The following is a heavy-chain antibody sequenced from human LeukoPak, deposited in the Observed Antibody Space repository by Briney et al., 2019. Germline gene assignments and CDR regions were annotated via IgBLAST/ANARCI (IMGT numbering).Heavy chain of an antibody. CDR2: INPNSGGT. Sequence: ASVKVSCKASGYTFTSYYMHWVRQAPGQGLEWMGRINPNSGGTNYAQKFQGRVTMTRDTSISTAYMELSRLRSDDTAVYYCARSMAGGQLLTENWGQGTLVTVSS. J-gene: IGHJ4*02. D-gene: IGHD2-2*01. CDR1: GYTFTSYY. CDR3: ARSMAGGQLLTEN. V-gene: IGHV1-2*06.